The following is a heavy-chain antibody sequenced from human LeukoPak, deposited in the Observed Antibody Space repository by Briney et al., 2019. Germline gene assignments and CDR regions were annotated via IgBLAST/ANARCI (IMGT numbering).Heavy chain of an antibody. CDR2: ISAYNGNT. D-gene: IGHD6-19*01. Sequence: ASVKVSCKASGYTFTSYGISWVRQAPGQGLEWMGRISAYNGNTNYAQKLQGRVTMTTDTSTSTAYMELRSLRSDDTAVYYCARAIAVAGTRYNWFDPWGQGTLVTVSS. CDR3: ARAIAVAGTRYNWFDP. CDR1: GYTFTSYG. V-gene: IGHV1-18*01. J-gene: IGHJ5*02.